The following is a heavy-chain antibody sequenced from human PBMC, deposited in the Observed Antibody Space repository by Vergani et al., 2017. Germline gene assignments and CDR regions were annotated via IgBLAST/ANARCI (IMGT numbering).Heavy chain of an antibody. J-gene: IGHJ6*02. V-gene: IGHV4-59*12. CDR2: IYYSGST. CDR3: AREDYGDSRYYYYGMDV. D-gene: IGHD4-17*01. CDR1: GGSISSYY. Sequence: QVQLQESGPGLVKPSETLSLTCTVSGGSISSYYWSWIRQPPGKGLEWIGYIYYSGSTNYNPSLKSRVTISVDTSKNQFSLKLSSVTAADTAVYYCAREDYGDSRYYYYGMDVWGQGP.